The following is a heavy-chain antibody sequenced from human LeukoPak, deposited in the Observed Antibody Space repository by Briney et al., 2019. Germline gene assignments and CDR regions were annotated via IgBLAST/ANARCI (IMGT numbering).Heavy chain of an antibody. CDR2: IYYSGST. CDR3: ARHRYYYDGPLDY. V-gene: IGHV4-39*01. CDR1: GGSISSSSYY. Sequence: PSETLCPSCTVSGGSISSSSYYWGWIRQPPGKGLEWIGSIYYSGSTYYNPSLKSRVTISVDTSKNQFSLKLSSVTAADTAVYYCARHRYYYDGPLDYWGQGTMVTVSS. J-gene: IGHJ4*02. D-gene: IGHD3-22*01.